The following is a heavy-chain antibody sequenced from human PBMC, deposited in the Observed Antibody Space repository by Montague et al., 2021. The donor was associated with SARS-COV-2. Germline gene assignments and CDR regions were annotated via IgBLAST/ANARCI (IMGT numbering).Heavy chain of an antibody. CDR2: TCYRSEWYF. CDR3: ARYSYSGTYFGLNDAFDI. Sequence: CAISGDSVSSNNAAWNWTRQSPSRGLEWLGRTCYRSEWYFDYAISLRGRITINPDTSKNQFSLQLDSVTLDDTAVYYRARYSYSGTYFGLNDAFDIWGQGTLVTVSS. J-gene: IGHJ3*02. D-gene: IGHD1-26*01. V-gene: IGHV6-1*01. CDR1: GDSVSSNNAA.